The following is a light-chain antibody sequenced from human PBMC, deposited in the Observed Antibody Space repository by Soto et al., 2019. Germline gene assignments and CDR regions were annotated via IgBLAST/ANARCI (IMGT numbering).Light chain of an antibody. CDR3: CSFAGSFYV. V-gene: IGLV2-11*01. J-gene: IGLJ1*01. CDR2: EVS. CDR1: SRDVDAYDF. Sequence: QSVLTQPRSVSGSPGQSVAISCTGTSRDVDAYDFVSWYQHHPGKAPKLIISEVSKRPSGVSHRFSGSKSGITASLTISGLQAEDEVDYFCCSFAGSFYVFGTGTKLTVL.